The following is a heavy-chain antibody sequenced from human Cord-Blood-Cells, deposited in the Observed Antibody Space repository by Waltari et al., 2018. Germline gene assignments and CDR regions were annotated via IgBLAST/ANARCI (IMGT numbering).Heavy chain of an antibody. Sequence: EVQLVESGGGLIQPGGSLRLSCAASGFTVSSNYMSWVRQAPGKGLEWVSVIYSGGSTYHADSVKGRFTISRDNSKNTLYLQMNSLGAEDTAVYYGAREQLSHNACDIWGQGTMVTVSS. CDR2: IYSGGST. CDR1: GFTVSSNY. J-gene: IGHJ3*02. V-gene: IGHV3-53*01. CDR3: AREQLSHNACDI. D-gene: IGHD6-13*01.